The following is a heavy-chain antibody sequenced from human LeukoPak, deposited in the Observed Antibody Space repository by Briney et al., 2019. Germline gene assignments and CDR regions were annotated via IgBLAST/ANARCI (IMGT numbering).Heavy chain of an antibody. J-gene: IGHJ4*02. V-gene: IGHV1-69*05. CDR1: GGTFSSYA. D-gene: IGHD3-16*02. CDR2: IIPIFGTA. Sequence: VASVKVSCKASGGTFSSYAISWVRQAPGQGLEWMGGIIPIFGTANYAQKFQGRVTITTDESTSTAYMELSSLRSEDTAVYYCATTRGITFGGVIRRWGQGTLVTVSS. CDR3: ATTRGITFGGVIRR.